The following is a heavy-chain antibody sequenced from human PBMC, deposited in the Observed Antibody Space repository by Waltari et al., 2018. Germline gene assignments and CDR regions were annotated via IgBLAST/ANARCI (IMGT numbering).Heavy chain of an antibody. J-gene: IGHJ5*02. V-gene: IGHV2-5*02. CDR2: IYWDDDT. CDR3: AHRRWDSSGWSGVWFDP. Sequence: QITLKESGPALVKPTQTLPLTCSVPGFSIRTNTVGVGWLRQTPGKALEWLAPIYWDDDTRFSPSLKSRLTVTRDTSKNQVVLTMTNMDPLDTGTYFCAHRRWDSSGWSGVWFDPWGQGTLVTVSS. CDR1: GFSIRTNTVG. D-gene: IGHD6-19*01.